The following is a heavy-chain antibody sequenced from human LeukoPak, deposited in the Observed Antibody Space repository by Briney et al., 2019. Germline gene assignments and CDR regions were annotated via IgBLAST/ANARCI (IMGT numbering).Heavy chain of an antibody. CDR2: TRNKAKSYTT. Sequence: PGRSLRLSCAASGFTFSDHYMDWVRQAPGKGLEWVGRTRNKAKSYTTEYAASVKGRFTISRDDSKNSLYLQMNSLKTEDTAVYYCARGPLTGLAYFDYWGQGTLVTVSS. V-gene: IGHV3-72*01. CDR3: ARGPLTGLAYFDY. J-gene: IGHJ4*02. D-gene: IGHD3-16*01. CDR1: GFTFSDHY.